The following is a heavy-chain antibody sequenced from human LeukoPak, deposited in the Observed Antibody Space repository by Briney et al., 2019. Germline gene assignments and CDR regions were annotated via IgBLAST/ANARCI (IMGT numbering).Heavy chain of an antibody. V-gene: IGHV4-31*03. Sequence: NPSETLSLTRTVSGGSISSGGYYWSWIRQHPGKGLEWIGYIYYSGSTYYNPSLKSRVTISVDTSKNQFSLKLSSVTAADTAVYYCAREDLLWFGSAALDYWGQGTLVTVSS. CDR2: IYYSGST. J-gene: IGHJ4*02. CDR3: AREDLLWFGSAALDY. CDR1: GGSISSGGYY. D-gene: IGHD3-10*01.